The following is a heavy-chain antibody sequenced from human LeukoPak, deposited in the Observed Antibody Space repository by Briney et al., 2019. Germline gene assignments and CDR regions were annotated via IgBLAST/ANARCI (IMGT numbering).Heavy chain of an antibody. CDR2: ISGRGGRT. CDR1: GFTFSSYD. J-gene: IGHJ4*02. D-gene: IGHD6-13*01. Sequence: GGSLRLSCTASGFTFSSYDMSWVRQAPGKGLEWVSGISGRGGRTYYVDSAKGRLTISRDNSKTTLYLQMNSLRAEDTAVYYCARGAELVGFDDWGQGTLVTVSS. V-gene: IGHV3-23*01. CDR3: ARGAELVGFDD.